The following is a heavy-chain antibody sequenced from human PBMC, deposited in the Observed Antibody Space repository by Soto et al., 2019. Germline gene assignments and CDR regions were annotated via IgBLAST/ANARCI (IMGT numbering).Heavy chain of an antibody. CDR1: GYRFTXYW. CDR2: IHPGDSDT. CDR3: ARLEYSYGFPDY. J-gene: IGHJ4*02. V-gene: IGHV5-51*01. Sequence: GEALKISCKVSGYRFTXYWIGCVRQMPGKGLEWMGIIHPGDSDTRYSPSFQGQVTISADKSISTAYLQWSSLKASDAAMYYCARLEYSYGFPDYWGQGTLVTVSS. D-gene: IGHD5-18*01.